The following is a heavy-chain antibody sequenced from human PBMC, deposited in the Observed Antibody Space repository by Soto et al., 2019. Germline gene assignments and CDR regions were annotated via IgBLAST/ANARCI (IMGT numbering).Heavy chain of an antibody. CDR2: FDPEDGET. D-gene: IGHD1-26*01. Sequence: QVQLVQSGAEVKKPGASVKVSCKVSGYTLTELSMHWVRQAPGKGLEWMGGFDPEDGETSYAQKCQXXGXRXXDTSTDTAYMELRSLRSEDTAVYYCATGSRWELGDWGQGTLVTVSS. J-gene: IGHJ4*02. CDR1: GYTLTELS. CDR3: ATGSRWELGD. V-gene: IGHV1-24*01.